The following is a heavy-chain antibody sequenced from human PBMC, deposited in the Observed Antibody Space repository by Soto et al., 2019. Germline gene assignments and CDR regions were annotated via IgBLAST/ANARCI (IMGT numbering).Heavy chain of an antibody. Sequence: GASVKVSCKASGYTFTSYDINWVRQATGQGLEWMGWMNPNSGNTGYAQKFQGRVTMTRNTSISTAYMELSSLRSEDTAVYYCARTGRYYYGSGSYDFDPWGQGTLVTVSS. J-gene: IGHJ5*02. V-gene: IGHV1-8*01. CDR1: GYTFTSYD. D-gene: IGHD3-10*01. CDR2: MNPNSGNT. CDR3: ARTGRYYYGSGSYDFDP.